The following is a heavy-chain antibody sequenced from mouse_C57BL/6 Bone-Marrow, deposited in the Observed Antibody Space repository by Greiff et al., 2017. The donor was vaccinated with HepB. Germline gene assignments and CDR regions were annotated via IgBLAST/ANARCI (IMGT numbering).Heavy chain of an antibody. D-gene: IGHD3-2*02. CDR2: INPNNGGT. CDR3: ARAETAQATTFAY. CDR1: GYTFTDYN. V-gene: IGHV1-18*01. Sequence: EVKLQESGPELVKPGASVKIPCKASGYTFTDYNMDWVKQSHGKSLEWIGDINPNNGGTIYNQKFKGKATLTVDKSSSTAYMELRSLTSEDTAVYYCARAETAQATTFAYWGQGTLVTVSA. J-gene: IGHJ3*01.